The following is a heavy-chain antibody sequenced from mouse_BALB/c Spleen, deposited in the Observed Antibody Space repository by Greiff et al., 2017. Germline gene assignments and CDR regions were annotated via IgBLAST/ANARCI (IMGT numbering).Heavy chain of an antibody. V-gene: IGHV5-17*02. CDR3: ARSRDLYAMDY. Sequence: EVKLVESGGGLVQPGGSRKLSCAASGFTFSSFGMHWVRQAPEKGLEWVAYISSGSSTIYYADTVKGRFTISRDNPKNTLFLQMTSLRSEDTAMYYCARSRDLYAMDYWGQGTSVTVSS. CDR2: ISSGSSTI. J-gene: IGHJ4*01. CDR1: GFTFSSFG.